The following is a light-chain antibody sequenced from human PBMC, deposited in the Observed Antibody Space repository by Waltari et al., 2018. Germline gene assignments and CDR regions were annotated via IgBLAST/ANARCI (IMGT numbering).Light chain of an antibody. CDR2: DVI. Sequence: QSALTQPRAVSGSPGQSGTISCTGTNADVGGFDLASWYHKHPGKAHNIIIYDVIKRPSGVPHRFSGSKSGNTASLTISGLQAEDDADYYCCSYAGSPYVFGTGTKVTVL. CDR3: CSYAGSPYV. V-gene: IGLV2-11*01. J-gene: IGLJ1*01. CDR1: NADVGGFDL.